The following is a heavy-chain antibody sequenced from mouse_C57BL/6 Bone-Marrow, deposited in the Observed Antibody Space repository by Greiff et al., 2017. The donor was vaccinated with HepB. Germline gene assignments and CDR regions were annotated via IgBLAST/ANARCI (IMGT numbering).Heavy chain of an antibody. Sequence: QVQLKESGAELVRPGASVKLSCKASGYTFTDYYINWVKQRPGQGLEWIARIYPGSGNTYYNEKFKGKATLTADKSSSTAYMQLSSLTSEVSAVYVCAREGWLLLDYWGQGTTLTVSS. CDR2: IYPGSGNT. V-gene: IGHV1-76*01. CDR3: AREGWLLLDY. D-gene: IGHD2-3*01. CDR1: GYTFTDYY. J-gene: IGHJ2*01.